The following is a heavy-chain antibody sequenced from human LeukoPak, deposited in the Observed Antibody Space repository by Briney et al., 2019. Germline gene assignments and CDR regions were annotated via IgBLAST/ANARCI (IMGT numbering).Heavy chain of an antibody. CDR1: GYTFSNYY. CDR2: INPSGGST. Sequence: WASVKVSCKASGYTFSNYYIHWVRQAPGQGLEWMGIINPSGGSTTYAQKFQGRVTITRNTSISTAYMELSSLRSEDTAVYYCARASSSGWYGWVDPWGQGTLVTVSS. V-gene: IGHV1-46*01. D-gene: IGHD6-19*01. CDR3: ARASSSGWYGWVDP. J-gene: IGHJ5*02.